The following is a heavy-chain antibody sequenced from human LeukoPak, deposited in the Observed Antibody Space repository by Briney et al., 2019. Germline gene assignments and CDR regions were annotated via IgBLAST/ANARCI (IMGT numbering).Heavy chain of an antibody. V-gene: IGHV1-2*02. CDR3: ARDRTHTALLDY. CDR1: GYTFTGYY. J-gene: IGHJ4*02. D-gene: IGHD5-18*01. Sequence: GASVKVSCKASGYTFTGYYMHWVRQAPGQGLEWMGWINPNSGGTNYAQKFEGRVTMTRDTSISTAYMELSRLRSDDTAVYYCARDRTHTALLDYWGQGTLVTVSP. CDR2: INPNSGGT.